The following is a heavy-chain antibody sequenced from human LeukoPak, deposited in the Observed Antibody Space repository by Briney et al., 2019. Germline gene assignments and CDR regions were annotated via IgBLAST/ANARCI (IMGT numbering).Heavy chain of an antibody. V-gene: IGHV3-7*01. CDR2: INLDGSVK. Sequence: LPGGSLRLSCAASGFTFSGYWMSWVRQAPGKGLEWVANINLDGSVKHYVDSAKGRFTISRDNAKNSLYLQMNSLRAEDTALYYCATSDDSSGSDWRQGTLVTVSS. CDR3: ATSDDSSGSD. J-gene: IGHJ4*02. D-gene: IGHD3-22*01. CDR1: GFTFSGYW.